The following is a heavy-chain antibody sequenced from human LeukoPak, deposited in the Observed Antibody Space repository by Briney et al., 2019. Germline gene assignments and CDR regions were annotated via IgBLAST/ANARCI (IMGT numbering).Heavy chain of an antibody. Sequence: GGSLRLSCAASGFTFSSYGMHWVRQAPGKGLEWVAVIWYDGSNKYYADSVKGRFTISRDNSKNTLYLQMNSLRAEDTAVYYCARDGREPGMDYWGQGTLVTVSS. J-gene: IGHJ4*02. V-gene: IGHV3-33*01. CDR2: IWYDGSNK. CDR3: ARDGREPGMDY. D-gene: IGHD1-26*01. CDR1: GFTFSSYG.